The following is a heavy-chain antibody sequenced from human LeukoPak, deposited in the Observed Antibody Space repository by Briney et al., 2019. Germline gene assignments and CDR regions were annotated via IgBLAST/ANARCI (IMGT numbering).Heavy chain of an antibody. D-gene: IGHD3-10*01. CDR2: INHSGST. Sequence: SQTLSLTCAVYGGSFGGYYWSWIRHPPGKGLEWIGEINHSGSTNYNPSLKSRVTISVDTSKNQFSLKLSSVTAADTAVYYCARSGSGRRLSYWGQGTLVTVSS. CDR1: GGSFGGYY. CDR3: ARSGSGRRLSY. J-gene: IGHJ4*02. V-gene: IGHV4-34*01.